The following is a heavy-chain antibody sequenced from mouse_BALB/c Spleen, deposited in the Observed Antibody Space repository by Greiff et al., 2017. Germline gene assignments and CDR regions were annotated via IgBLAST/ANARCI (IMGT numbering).Heavy chain of an antibody. CDR2: IRNKANGYTT. V-gene: IGHV7-3*02. CDR3: ASDGNYGFAY. Sequence: EVHLVESGGGLVQPGGSLRLSCATSGFTFTDYYMSWVRQPPGKALEWLGFIRNKANGYTTEYSASVKGRFTISRDNSQSILYLQMNTLRAEDSATYYCASDGNYGFAYWGQGTLVTVSA. CDR1: GFTFTDYY. J-gene: IGHJ3*01. D-gene: IGHD2-1*01.